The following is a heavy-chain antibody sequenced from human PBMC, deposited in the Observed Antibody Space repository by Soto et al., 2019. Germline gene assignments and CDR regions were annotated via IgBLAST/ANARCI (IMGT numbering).Heavy chain of an antibody. V-gene: IGHV3-30-3*01. J-gene: IGHJ6*02. CDR3: ARVSSSSWHYYYYYGMDV. CDR1: GFTFSSYA. CDR2: ISYDGSNK. Sequence: QVQLVESGGGVVQPGRSLRLSCAASGFTFSSYAIHWVRQAPGKGLEWVAVISYDGSNKYYADSVKGRFTISRDNSKNTLYLQMNSLRAEDTAVYYWARVSSSSWHYYYYYGMDVWGQGTTVTVSS. D-gene: IGHD6-13*01.